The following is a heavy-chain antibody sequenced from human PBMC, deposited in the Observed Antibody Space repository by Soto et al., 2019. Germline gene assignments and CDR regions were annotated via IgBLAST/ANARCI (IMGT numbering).Heavy chain of an antibody. CDR1: GGTFSSYT. D-gene: IGHD4-17*01. V-gene: IGHV1-69*08. CDR2: IIPILGIA. Sequence: QVQLVQSGAEVKKPGSSVKVSCKASGGTFSSYTISWVRQAPGQGLEWMGRIIPILGIANYAQKFQGRVTITADKSTSTAYMELSSLRSEDTAVYYCARERGDYVYEIAYYYYMDVWGKGTTVTVSS. J-gene: IGHJ6*03. CDR3: ARERGDYVYEIAYYYYMDV.